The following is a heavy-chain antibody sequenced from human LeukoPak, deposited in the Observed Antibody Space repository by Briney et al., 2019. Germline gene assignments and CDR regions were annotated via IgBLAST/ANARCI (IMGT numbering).Heavy chain of an antibody. V-gene: IGHV1-69*13. Sequence: ASVKVSCKASGGTFSSYAISWVRQAPGQGLEWMGGIIPIFGTANYAQKFQGRVTITADESTSTAYMELSSLRSEDTAVYYCARASDRAQNYDFWSGYFSRFGYWGQGTLVTVSS. J-gene: IGHJ4*02. D-gene: IGHD3-3*01. CDR1: GGTFSSYA. CDR3: ARASDRAQNYDFWSGYFSRFGY. CDR2: IIPIFGTA.